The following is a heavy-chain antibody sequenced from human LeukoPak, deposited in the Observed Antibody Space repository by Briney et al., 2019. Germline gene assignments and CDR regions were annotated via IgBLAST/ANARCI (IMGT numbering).Heavy chain of an antibody. V-gene: IGHV3-21*05. J-gene: IGHJ4*02. CDR3: ARGHSSGYYPKY. CDR1: RFIYSNYG. CDR2: ISGSGTYI. D-gene: IGHD3-22*01. Sequence: GGSLRLSCAASRFIYSNYGMKWVRQAPGKGLEWVSYISGSGTYIDYSDSVKGRFTISRDNAKNSLYLQMNSLRAEDTAVYYCARGHSSGYYPKYWGQGTLVTVSS.